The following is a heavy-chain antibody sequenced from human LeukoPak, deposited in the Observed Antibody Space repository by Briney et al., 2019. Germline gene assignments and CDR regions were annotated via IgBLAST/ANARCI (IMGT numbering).Heavy chain of an antibody. D-gene: IGHD3-3*01. J-gene: IGHJ4*02. CDR1: GFTFSNAY. V-gene: IGHV3-15*07. CDR3: TPPLPFSPQ. Sequence: GGSLRLSCAASGFTFSNAYMNWVRQAPGKGLEWVGRIKPKTDGETTEYAAPVKGRFSISRDDSKNMLYLQMNSLKTEDTAVFSCTPPLPFSPQGGQGPLFTVSS. CDR2: IKPKTDGETT.